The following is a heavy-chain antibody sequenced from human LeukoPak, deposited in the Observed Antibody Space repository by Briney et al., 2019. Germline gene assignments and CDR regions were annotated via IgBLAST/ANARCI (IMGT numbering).Heavy chain of an antibody. CDR3: AKDNVAAAGRYFDY. CDR2: ISYDGSNK. D-gene: IGHD6-13*01. Sequence: GGSLRLSCAASGFXFSNYGIHWVRQAPGKGLEWVALISYDGSNKYFADSVKGRFTISRDNSKNTLCLQMHSLRAEDTAVYYCAKDNVAAAGRYFDYWGQGTLVTVSS. CDR1: GFXFSNYG. V-gene: IGHV3-30*18. J-gene: IGHJ4*02.